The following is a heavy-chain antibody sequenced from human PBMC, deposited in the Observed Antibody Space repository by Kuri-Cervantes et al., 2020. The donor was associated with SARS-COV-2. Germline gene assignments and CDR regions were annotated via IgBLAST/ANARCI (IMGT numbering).Heavy chain of an antibody. J-gene: IGHJ6*03. CDR2: IRYDGSNK. V-gene: IGHV3-30*02. Sequence: GESLKISCAASGFTFSSYGMHWVRQAPGKGLEWVAFIRYDGSNKYYADSVKGRFTISRDNSKNTLYLQMNSLRAEDTAVYYCATRGSGEQLDGGYYYMDVWGKGTTVTVSS. CDR1: GFTFSSYG. CDR3: ATRGSGEQLDGGYYYMDV. D-gene: IGHD6-13*01.